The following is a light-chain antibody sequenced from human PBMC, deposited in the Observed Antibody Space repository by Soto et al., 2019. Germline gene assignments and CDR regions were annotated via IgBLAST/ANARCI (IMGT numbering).Light chain of an antibody. Sequence: QPVLTQPASVSGSPGQSITISCTGTSSDVGGYNYVSWYQQHPGKAPKLMIYAVTDRPSGVSSRFSGSKSGNTASLTISGLQAEDEADYYCSSYTSSSTLFGTGTQLTVL. J-gene: IGLJ1*01. CDR1: SSDVGGYNY. CDR2: AVT. CDR3: SSYTSSSTL. V-gene: IGLV2-14*01.